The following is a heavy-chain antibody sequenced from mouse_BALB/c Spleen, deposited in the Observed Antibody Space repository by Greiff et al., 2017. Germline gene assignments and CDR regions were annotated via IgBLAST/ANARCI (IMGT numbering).Heavy chain of an antibody. CDR2: ISSGSSTI. J-gene: IGHJ2*01. D-gene: IGHD5-5*01. V-gene: IGHV5-17*02. CDR3: ARNYLYYFDY. CDR1: GFTFSSFG. Sequence: EVHLVESGGGLVQPGGSRKLSCAASGFTFSSFGMHWVRQAPEKGLEWVAYISSGSSTIYYADTVKGRFTISRDNPKNTPFLQMTSLRSEDTAMYYCARNYLYYFDYWGQGTTLTVSS.